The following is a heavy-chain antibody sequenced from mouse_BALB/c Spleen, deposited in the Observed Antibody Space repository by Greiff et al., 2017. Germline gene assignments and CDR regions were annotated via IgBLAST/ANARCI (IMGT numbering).Heavy chain of an antibody. CDR1: GYSITSDYA. CDR3: ARELGLQFAY. V-gene: IGHV3-2*02. Sequence: VQLKQSGPGLVKPSQSLSLTCTVTGYSITSDYAWNWIRQFPGNKLEWMGYISYSGSTSYNPSLKSRISITRDTSKNQFFLQLNSVTTEDTATYYCARELGLQFAYWGQGTLVTVSA. D-gene: IGHD3-1*01. J-gene: IGHJ3*01. CDR2: ISYSGST.